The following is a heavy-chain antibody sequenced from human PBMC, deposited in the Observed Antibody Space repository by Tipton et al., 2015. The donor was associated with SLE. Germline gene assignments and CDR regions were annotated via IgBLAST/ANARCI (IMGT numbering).Heavy chain of an antibody. V-gene: IGHV4-34*01. CDR2: INHSGST. CDR3: ARGRNSGGFDP. D-gene: IGHD4-17*01. J-gene: IGHJ5*02. Sequence: TLSLTCAVYGGSFSGYYWSWIRQPPGKGLEWSGEINHSGSTNYNPSLKSRVTISVDTSKNQFSLKLSSVTAADTAVYYCARGRNSGGFDPWGQGTLVTVSS. CDR1: GGSFSGYY.